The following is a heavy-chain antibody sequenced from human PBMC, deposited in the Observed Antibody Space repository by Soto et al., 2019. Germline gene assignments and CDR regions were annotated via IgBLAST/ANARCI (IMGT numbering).Heavy chain of an antibody. D-gene: IGHD3-16*01. V-gene: IGHV3-33*01. CDR2: IWDDGNKK. CDR1: GFTFSHYG. CDR3: VRGGNAAGAFDI. J-gene: IGHJ3*02. Sequence: QVQLVESGGDVGQPGRSLRLSCAASGFTFSHYGLHWVRQTPGKGLEWVAVIWDDGNKKFYADSVKGRFTISRDNSENMLYLQMNSLRAEDTAVYFCVRGGNAAGAFDIWGQGTMVTVFS.